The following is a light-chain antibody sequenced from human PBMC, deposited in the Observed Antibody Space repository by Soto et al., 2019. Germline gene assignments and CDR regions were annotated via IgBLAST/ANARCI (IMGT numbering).Light chain of an antibody. CDR3: QQSFTTPLT. V-gene: IGKV1-39*01. CDR2: AAS. CDR1: QTITTY. Sequence: DIQMTQSPSSLSASVGDRVTISCRASQTITTYLNWYQQKPGKAPKVLIYAASKLQSGVPSRFSGSGSGTDFTLTISSLHPEDFATYYCQQSFTTPLTFGGGTKVEI. J-gene: IGKJ4*01.